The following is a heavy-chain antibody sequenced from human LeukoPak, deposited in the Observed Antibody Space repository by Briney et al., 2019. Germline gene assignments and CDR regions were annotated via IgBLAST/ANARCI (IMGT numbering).Heavy chain of an antibody. V-gene: IGHV3-23*01. CDR3: AKDPYAVILFGGDAFDI. CDR1: GFTFSSYA. Sequence: GGSLRLSCAASGFTFSSYAMSWVRQAPGKGLGWVSAISGSGGSTYYADSVKGRFTISRDNSKNTLYLQMNSLRAEDTAVYYCAKDPYAVILFGGDAFDIWGQGTMVTVSS. D-gene: IGHD3-10*01. J-gene: IGHJ3*02. CDR2: ISGSGGST.